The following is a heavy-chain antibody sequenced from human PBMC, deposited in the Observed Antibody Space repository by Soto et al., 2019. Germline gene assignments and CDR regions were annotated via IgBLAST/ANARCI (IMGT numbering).Heavy chain of an antibody. CDR3: ARGRHILTGYYRDLNYGMDV. J-gene: IGHJ6*02. CDR1: GGSISSSSYY. Sequence: SETLSLTCTVSGGSISSSSYYWSWIRQPPGKGLEWIGEINHSGSINYNPSLKSRVTISVDTSKNQFSLKLSSVTAADTAVYYCARGRHILTGYYRDLNYGMDVWGQGTTVTVSS. CDR2: INHSGSI. D-gene: IGHD3-9*01. V-gene: IGHV4-39*07.